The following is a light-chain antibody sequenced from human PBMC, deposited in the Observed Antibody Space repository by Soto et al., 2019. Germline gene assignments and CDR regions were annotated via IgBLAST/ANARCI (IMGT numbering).Light chain of an antibody. CDR3: QQYCSTPLT. CDR2: GAS. J-gene: IGKJ4*01. V-gene: IGKV3-20*01. Sequence: EIVLTQSPGTLSLSPGEKATLSCRASQSVSSSYLSWYQQKSGQAPRLLIYGASSRATGIPDRFSGSGSGAEFTLPISSLEHEDFAVYYCQQYCSTPLTFGGGTKVEIK. CDR1: QSVSSSY.